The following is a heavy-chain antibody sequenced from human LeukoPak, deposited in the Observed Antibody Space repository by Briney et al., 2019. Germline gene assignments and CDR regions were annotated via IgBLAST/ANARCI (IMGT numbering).Heavy chain of an antibody. CDR2: ISAYNGNT. CDR3: ARDGGPASYYGMDV. J-gene: IGHJ6*04. Sequence: ASVKVSCKASGYTVTSYGISWVRQAPGQGLEWMGWISAYNGNTNYAQKLQGRVTMTTDTSTSTAYMELRSLRSDDTAVYYCARDGGPASYYGMDVWGKGTTVTVSS. CDR1: GYTVTSYG. V-gene: IGHV1-18*04. D-gene: IGHD3-16*01.